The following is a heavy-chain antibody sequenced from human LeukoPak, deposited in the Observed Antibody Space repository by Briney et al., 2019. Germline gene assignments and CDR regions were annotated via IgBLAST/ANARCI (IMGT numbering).Heavy chain of an antibody. CDR3: ARSPFLGSYYMDV. D-gene: IGHD2/OR15-2a*01. J-gene: IGHJ6*03. CDR1: GFTISSYW. CDR2: IKQDGSEK. Sequence: GGSLRLSCAASGFTISSYWMSWVRQAPGKGLEWVAIIKQDGSEKYYVDSVKGRFTISRDNAKNSLYLQMNSLRAEATAVYYCARSPFLGSYYMDVWGKGTTVTVSS. V-gene: IGHV3-7*01.